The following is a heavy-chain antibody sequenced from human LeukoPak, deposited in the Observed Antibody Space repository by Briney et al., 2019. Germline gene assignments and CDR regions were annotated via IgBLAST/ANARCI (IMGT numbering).Heavy chain of an antibody. CDR1: GGSISSYY. D-gene: IGHD6-19*01. J-gene: IGHJ4*02. CDR2: IYYSGST. CDR3: ASRIAVADHHPFDY. V-gene: IGHV4-59*08. Sequence: PSETLSLTCTVSGGSISSYYWSWIRQPPGKGLEWIGYIYYSGSTNYNPSLKSRVTISGDTSKNQFSLKLSSVTAADTAVYYCASRIAVADHHPFDYWGQGTLVTVSS.